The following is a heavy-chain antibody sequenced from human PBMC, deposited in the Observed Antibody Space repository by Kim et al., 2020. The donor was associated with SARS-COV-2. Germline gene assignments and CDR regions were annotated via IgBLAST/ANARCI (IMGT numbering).Heavy chain of an antibody. CDR1: SGTFSGHY. V-gene: IGHV4-34*08. CDR3: ARRPAGVDL. J-gene: IGHJ4*02. CDR2: IDRSGNT. Sequence: SETLSLTCAVYSGTFSGHYWSWIRQAPGMGLEWIGEIDRSGNTNYNPSLGSRVTLSVDSSKNQFFLNLRSVTAADTAVYYCARRPAGVDLWGQGISVTVS.